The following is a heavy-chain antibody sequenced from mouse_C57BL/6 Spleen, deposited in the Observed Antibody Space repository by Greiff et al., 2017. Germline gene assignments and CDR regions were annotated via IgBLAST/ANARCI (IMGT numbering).Heavy chain of an antibody. D-gene: IGHD1-1*02. J-gene: IGHJ4*01. Sequence: EVQLVESGAELVRPGASVKLSCTASGFNIKDDYMHWVKQRPEQGLEWIGWIDPENGDTEYASKFQGKATITADTSSNTAYLQLSSLTSEDTAVYYCTGDYGFYAMDYWGQGTSVTVSS. V-gene: IGHV14-4*01. CDR2: IDPENGDT. CDR1: GFNIKDDY. CDR3: TGDYGFYAMDY.